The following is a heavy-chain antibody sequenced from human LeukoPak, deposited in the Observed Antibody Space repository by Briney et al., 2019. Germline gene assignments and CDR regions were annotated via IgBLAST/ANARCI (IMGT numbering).Heavy chain of an antibody. CDR1: GFSFSNYW. Sequence: RGSLRLSCVGTGFSFSNYWMNWVRQAPGKGLEWVANIKEDGSQIYYVDSVKGRFTISRDNAKNSVYLQMNSLRAEDTAVYYCAGSSGWLFDYWGQGTLVAVSS. J-gene: IGHJ4*02. CDR3: AGSSGWLFDY. D-gene: IGHD6-19*01. CDR2: IKEDGSQI. V-gene: IGHV3-7*01.